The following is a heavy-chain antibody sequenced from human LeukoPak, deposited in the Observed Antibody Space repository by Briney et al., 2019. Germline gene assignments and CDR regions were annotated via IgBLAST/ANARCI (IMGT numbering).Heavy chain of an antibody. CDR2: IYTTETP. CDR1: GASITDYY. Sequence: SQTLSLTCTVSGASITDYYWAWIRQPAGRGLEWVGRIYTTETPDYNPSLKSRITISADTSRNQFSLKLTSATAADTAVYYCVREDYYYGLDVWGQGTTVTVSS. V-gene: IGHV4-4*07. J-gene: IGHJ6*02. CDR3: VREDYYYGLDV.